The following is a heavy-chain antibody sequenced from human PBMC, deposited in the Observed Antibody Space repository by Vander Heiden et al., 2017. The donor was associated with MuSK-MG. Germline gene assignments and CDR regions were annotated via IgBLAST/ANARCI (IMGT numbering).Heavy chain of an antibody. CDR3: AKDRYSSTQASNFDN. J-gene: IGHJ4*02. CDR2: ISGSSVST. CDR1: GFTFSSYA. D-gene: IGHD5-12*01. V-gene: IGHV3-23*01. Sequence: PLLESGGGLVQPGRSLRLPSVASGFTFSSYAISWCRQAPGGGPEWVSGISGSSVSTYYADSVKGRFTIFRDNSQNTLYMDMSGLRPDDSALYYCAKDRYSSTQASNFDNWGQGTLVTVSS.